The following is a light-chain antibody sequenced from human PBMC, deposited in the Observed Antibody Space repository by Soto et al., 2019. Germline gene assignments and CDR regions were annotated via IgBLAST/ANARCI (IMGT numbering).Light chain of an antibody. J-gene: IGKJ1*01. V-gene: IGKV3-20*01. CDR2: GAS. CDR3: QLYGSSGT. CDR1: QSVSNNY. Sequence: EIVLTQSPGTLSLSPGERATLSCRASQSVSNNYLAWYQQKPGQAPRLLIYGASNRATGIPDRFSCIGSGTDFTLTISILEPEDFAVYYCQLYGSSGTFGQGTKVEIK.